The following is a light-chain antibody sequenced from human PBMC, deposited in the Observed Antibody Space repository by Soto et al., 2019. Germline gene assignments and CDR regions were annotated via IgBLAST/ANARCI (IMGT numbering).Light chain of an antibody. J-gene: IGLJ3*02. CDR2: DVT. V-gene: IGLV2-11*01. CDR1: NDDVGAYDY. CDR3: CSYTGTYAWV. Sequence: QSALTQPRSVSGSPGQSVTISCIGTNDDVGAYDYVSWYQQRPGTAPKVIIHDVTKRPSGVPVRFSGSKSGITASLTISGLQAADEADYYCCSYTGTYAWVFGGGTKLTVL.